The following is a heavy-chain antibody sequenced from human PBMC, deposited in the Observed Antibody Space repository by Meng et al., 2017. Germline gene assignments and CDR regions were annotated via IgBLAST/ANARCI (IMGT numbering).Heavy chain of an antibody. J-gene: IGHJ4*02. V-gene: IGHV3-74*01. CDR1: GFTFNNYW. D-gene: IGHD1-1*01. Sequence: VGCRACSGTLGVSLRPTWASSGFTFNNYWMHWVRQVPGKGLVWVSRISGDGSITNYADSVKGRFTISRDNAKNTLYLQMNSLRPEDTAVYYCLDEAPRSDYWGQGSLVTVSS. CDR3: LDEAPRSDY. CDR2: ISGDGSIT.